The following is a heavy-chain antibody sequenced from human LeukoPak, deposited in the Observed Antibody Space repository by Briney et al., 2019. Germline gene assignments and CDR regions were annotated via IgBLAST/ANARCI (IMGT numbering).Heavy chain of an antibody. CDR3: ARALFMRRIQLWFGFGMDV. CDR2: ISGSGGST. D-gene: IGHD5-18*01. Sequence: GGSLRLSCAASGFTFSSYAMSWVRQAPGKGLEWVSAISGSGGSTYYADSVKGRFTISRDNAKNSLYLQMNSLRAEDTAVYYCARALFMRRIQLWFGFGMDVWGQGTTVTVSS. CDR1: GFTFSSYA. V-gene: IGHV3-23*01. J-gene: IGHJ6*02.